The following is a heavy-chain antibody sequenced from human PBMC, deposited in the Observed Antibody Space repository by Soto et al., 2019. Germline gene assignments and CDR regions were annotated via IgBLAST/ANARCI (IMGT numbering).Heavy chain of an antibody. CDR3: ARDRQLYLPHLFDP. Sequence: GASVKVSCKASGYTFNIYTMHWVRQAPGQRLEWMGSINPDNGNTKYSPKFQGRVTITRDTSAMVVYMELSSLISDDTAVYYCARDRQLYLPHLFDPWGQGTLVTVSS. J-gene: IGHJ5*02. D-gene: IGHD6-13*01. V-gene: IGHV1-3*01. CDR1: GYTFNIYT. CDR2: INPDNGNT.